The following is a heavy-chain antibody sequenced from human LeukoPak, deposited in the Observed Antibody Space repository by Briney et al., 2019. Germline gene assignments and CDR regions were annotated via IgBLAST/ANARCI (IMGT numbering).Heavy chain of an antibody. CDR2: IKKDGSVK. Sequence: GGSLRLSCAASGFTLSSYWMSWVRQAPGKGMEWVANIKKDGSVKSYVDSVKPRFPISRHNAKTSLYLQMNTLRAETTPVYYCARFRYFDWLSYFWGQGTLLTVSS. D-gene: IGHD3-9*01. J-gene: IGHJ4*02. CDR3: ARFRYFDWLSYF. V-gene: IGHV3-7*03. CDR1: GFTLSSYW.